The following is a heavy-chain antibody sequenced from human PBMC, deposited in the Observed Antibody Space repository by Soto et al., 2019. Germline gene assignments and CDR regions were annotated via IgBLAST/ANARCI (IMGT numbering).Heavy chain of an antibody. J-gene: IGHJ3*01. CDR2: ISGGGGST. Sequence: DVQLLESGGGLVQPGGSLRLACAASGFTFGNYAINWVRLAPGKGLECVSGISGGGGSTYYADSVKGRFTIFRDTSKNTVFLQMNSLRADDTAVYYCAKGFIVVVTVLRPDDAFDVWGQGTMVTVSS. V-gene: IGHV3-23*01. D-gene: IGHD2-21*02. CDR3: AKGFIVVVTVLRPDDAFDV. CDR1: GFTFGNYA.